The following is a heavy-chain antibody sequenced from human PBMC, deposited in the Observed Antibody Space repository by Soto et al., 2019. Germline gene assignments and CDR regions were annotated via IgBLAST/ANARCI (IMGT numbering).Heavy chain of an antibody. Sequence: PSETLSVARTVSCGSVIGGGCYWSWIRQPAGKGLEWIGYIYYSGSTNYSPSLKIRVTISVDTSKNQFSLKLSSVTAADTAVYYCATHSSSWYYYYYGMDVWGQGTTVTVSS. CDR1: CGSVIGGGCY. J-gene: IGHJ6*02. CDR2: IYYSGST. V-gene: IGHV4-61*08. CDR3: ATHSSSWYYYYYGMDV. D-gene: IGHD6-13*01.